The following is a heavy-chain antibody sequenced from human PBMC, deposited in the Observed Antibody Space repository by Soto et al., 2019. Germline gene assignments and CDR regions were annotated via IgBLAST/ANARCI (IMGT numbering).Heavy chain of an antibody. CDR1: DGSFSGSY. V-gene: IGHV4-34*01. Sequence: SETMSLTCAVYDGSFSGSYWSWIRQPPGKGLEWIGEINHSGSTNYNPSLKSRVTISIDTSKNQFSLNLISVTAADTAVYYCARLLSGQKDDEYWGQGTQVTVSS. D-gene: IGHD3-3*02. J-gene: IGHJ4*02. CDR2: INHSGST. CDR3: ARLLSGQKDDEY.